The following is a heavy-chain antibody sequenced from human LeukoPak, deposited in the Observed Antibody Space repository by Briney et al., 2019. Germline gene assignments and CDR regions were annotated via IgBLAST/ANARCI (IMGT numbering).Heavy chain of an antibody. CDR2: IDGGSSAI. V-gene: IGHV3-48*01. Sequence: GGSLRLSCAASGFTFSSYSMKWVRQAPGKGLEWVSHIDGGSSAIYYADSVKGRFTIPRDNARNSLYLQMNSLRGEDTGVYYCAGDSGRGGSCDYWGQGTLVTVSS. CDR1: GFTFSSYS. CDR3: AGDSGRGGSCDY. D-gene: IGHD2-15*01. J-gene: IGHJ4*02.